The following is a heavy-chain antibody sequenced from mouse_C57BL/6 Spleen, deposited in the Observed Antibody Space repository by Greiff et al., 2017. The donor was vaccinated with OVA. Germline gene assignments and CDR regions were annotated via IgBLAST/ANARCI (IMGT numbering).Heavy chain of an antibody. D-gene: IGHD3-2*02. J-gene: IGHJ4*01. V-gene: IGHV5-16*01. CDR1: GFTFSDYY. CDR2: INYDGSST. Sequence: EVHLVESEGGLVQPGSSMKLSCTASGFTFSDYYMAWVRQVPEKGLEWVANINYDGSSTYYLDSLKSRFIISRDNAKNILYLQMSSLKSEDTATYYCAREGDSSGYGDYAMDYWGQGTSVTVSS. CDR3: AREGDSSGYGDYAMDY.